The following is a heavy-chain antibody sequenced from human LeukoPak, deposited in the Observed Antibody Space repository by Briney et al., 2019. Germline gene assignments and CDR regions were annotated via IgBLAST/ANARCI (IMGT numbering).Heavy chain of an antibody. CDR2: ISYDGSNK. Sequence: GGSLRLSCAASGFTFSSYAMHWVRQAPGKGLEWVAVISYDGSNKYYADSVKGRFTISRDNSKNTLYLQMNSLRAEDTAVYYCARSSWFGELYVFDYWGQGTPVTVSS. V-gene: IGHV3-30-3*01. CDR1: GFTFSSYA. J-gene: IGHJ4*02. D-gene: IGHD3-10*01. CDR3: ARSSWFGELYVFDY.